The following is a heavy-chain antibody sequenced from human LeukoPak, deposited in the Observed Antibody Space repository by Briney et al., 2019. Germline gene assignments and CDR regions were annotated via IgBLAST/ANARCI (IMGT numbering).Heavy chain of an antibody. CDR3: ARVVVVVPAAISRYYMDV. CDR1: GFTFSDYY. D-gene: IGHD2-2*01. Sequence: GGSLRLSCAASGFTFSDYYMSWIRQAPGKGLEWVSYISSSGSTIYYADSLKGRFTISRDNAKNSLYLQMNSLRAEDTAVYYCARVVVVVPAAISRYYMDVWGKGTTVTISS. J-gene: IGHJ6*03. CDR2: ISSSGSTI. V-gene: IGHV3-11*01.